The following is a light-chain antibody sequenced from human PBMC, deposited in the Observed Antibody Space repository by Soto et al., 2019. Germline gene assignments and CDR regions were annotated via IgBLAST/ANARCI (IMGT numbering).Light chain of an antibody. CDR1: SSNIGNNY. J-gene: IGLJ1*01. Sequence: QSFLTQPPSVSAAPGQKVTVSCSGSSSNIGNNYVSWYQQLPGTAPKPLIFDNNKRPSGIPDRFSGSKSGTSATLGITGLQTGDEADYYCGTWDSSLRIYVSGTGTKVTVL. CDR2: DNN. CDR3: GTWDSSLRIYV. V-gene: IGLV1-51*01.